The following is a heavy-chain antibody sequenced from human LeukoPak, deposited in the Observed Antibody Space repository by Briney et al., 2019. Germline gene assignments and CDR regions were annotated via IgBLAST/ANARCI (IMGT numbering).Heavy chain of an antibody. V-gene: IGHV1-18*01. CDR1: GYTFTSSG. D-gene: IGHD3-3*01. CDR3: VRDHDYTMDV. J-gene: IGHJ6*02. CDR2: ISAYNGDM. Sequence: ASVKVSCKASGYTFTSSGISWVRQAPGQGLEWMEWISAYNGDMNYAPRLQGRVTVTTDTSRSTAYMELRSLRSDDTAVYYCVRDHDYTMDVWGQGTTVIVSS.